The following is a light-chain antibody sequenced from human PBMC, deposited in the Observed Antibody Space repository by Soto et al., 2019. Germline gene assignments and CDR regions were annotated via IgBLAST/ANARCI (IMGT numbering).Light chain of an antibody. CDR2: GNN. V-gene: IGLV1-40*01. CDR1: SSNIGAIYD. Sequence: QLVLTQPPSVSGAPGQRVTISCTGSSSNIGAIYDVHWYQQLPGTAPKLLIYGNNNRPSGVPDRFSGSKSGTSASLAITGLQAEDEADYYCQSYDISLSGWVFGGGTKVTVL. CDR3: QSYDISLSGWV. J-gene: IGLJ3*02.